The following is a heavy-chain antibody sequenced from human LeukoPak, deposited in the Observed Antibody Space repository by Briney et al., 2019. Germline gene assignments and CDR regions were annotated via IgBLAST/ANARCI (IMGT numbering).Heavy chain of an antibody. CDR3: ARHSGGSGSDFDY. D-gene: IGHD1-26*01. V-gene: IGHV4-39*01. J-gene: IGHJ4*02. Sequence: PSETLSLTCTVSGGSISSSSYYWGWIRQPPGKGLEWIGIIYYRGSTYYNPSLKSRVTISVDTSKNQFSLKLSSVTAADTAVYYCARHSGGSGSDFDYWGQGTLVTVSS. CDR2: IYYRGST. CDR1: GGSISSSSYY.